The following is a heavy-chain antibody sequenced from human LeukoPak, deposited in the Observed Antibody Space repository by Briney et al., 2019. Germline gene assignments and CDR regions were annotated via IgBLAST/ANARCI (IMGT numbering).Heavy chain of an antibody. CDR2: IIPIFGTA. Sequence: GASVKVSCKASGGTFSSYAISWVRQAPGQGLEWMGGIIPIFGTANYAQKFQGRVTITADESTSTAYMELSSLRSEDTAVYYCARSLIRYFDWAQDGNDYWGQGTLVTVSS. D-gene: IGHD3-9*01. CDR1: GGTFSSYA. CDR3: ARSLIRYFDWAQDGNDY. V-gene: IGHV1-69*13. J-gene: IGHJ4*02.